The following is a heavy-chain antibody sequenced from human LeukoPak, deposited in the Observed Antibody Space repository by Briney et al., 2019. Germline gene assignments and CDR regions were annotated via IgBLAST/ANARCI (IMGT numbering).Heavy chain of an antibody. CDR1: GYSFTDHW. CDR3: ARGDNSGWYFFDY. CDR2: IYPGDSDT. J-gene: IGHJ4*02. Sequence: GASLKISCKASGYSFTDHWIGWVRRMPGKGLEWMGIIYPGDSDTRYSPSFQGQVTISADKSISTAYLQWRNLQAPDTAMYYCARGDNSGWYFFDYWGQGTLVTVSS. V-gene: IGHV5-51*01. D-gene: IGHD6-19*01.